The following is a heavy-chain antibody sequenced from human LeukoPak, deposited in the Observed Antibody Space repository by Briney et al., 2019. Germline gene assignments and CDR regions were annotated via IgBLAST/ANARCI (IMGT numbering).Heavy chain of an antibody. CDR2: IYHSGST. CDR3: AVRAAAGPLPFY. J-gene: IGHJ4*02. V-gene: IGHV4-30-2*01. D-gene: IGHD6-13*01. Sequence: PSQTLSLTCTVSGGSISSGGYYWSWIRQPPGKGLEWIGYIYHSGSTYYNPSLKSRVTISVDRSKNQFSLKLSSVTAADTAVYYCAVRAAAGPLPFYWGQGTLVTVSS. CDR1: GGSISSGGYY.